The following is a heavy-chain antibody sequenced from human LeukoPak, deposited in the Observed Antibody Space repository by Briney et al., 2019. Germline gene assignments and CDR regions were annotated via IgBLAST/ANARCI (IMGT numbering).Heavy chain of an antibody. D-gene: IGHD3-9*01. V-gene: IGHV3-30*04. Sequence: GGSLRLSCAASAFSFSNYAMHWVRQAPGKGLEWVAVISYDGTNKHYADSEKGRFTISRDNSKNTLYLQVNSLRTEDTAVYYCARDGGLLTAYYPDYWGQGTLVTVSS. J-gene: IGHJ4*02. CDR1: AFSFSNYA. CDR2: ISYDGTNK. CDR3: ARDGGLLTAYYPDY.